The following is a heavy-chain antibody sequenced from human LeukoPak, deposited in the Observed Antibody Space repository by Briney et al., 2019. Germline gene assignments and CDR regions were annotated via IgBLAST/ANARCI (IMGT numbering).Heavy chain of an antibody. CDR2: IIPILGIA. CDR3: ARLTTTVYYYYYGMDV. J-gene: IGHJ6*02. CDR1: GGTFSSYA. V-gene: IGHV1-69*04. Sequence: GASVKVSCKASGGTFSSYAISWVRQAPGQGLAWMGRIIPILGIANYAQKFQGRVTITADKSTSTAYMELSSLRSEDTAVYYCARLTTTVYYYYYGMDVWGQGTTVTVSS. D-gene: IGHD4-17*01.